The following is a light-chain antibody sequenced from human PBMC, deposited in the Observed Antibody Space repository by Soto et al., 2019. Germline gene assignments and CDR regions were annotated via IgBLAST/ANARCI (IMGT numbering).Light chain of an antibody. V-gene: IGKV3-11*01. CDR2: DAS. Sequence: EIVLTQSPATLSLSPGERATLSCRASQSVSSYLAWYQQQPGQAPRLLIYDASNRATGIPARFSGSGCGTDFTLTISSLEPEDFAVYYCQQRSNWPPYTFGQGTKLEIK. CDR3: QQRSNWPPYT. J-gene: IGKJ2*01. CDR1: QSVSSY.